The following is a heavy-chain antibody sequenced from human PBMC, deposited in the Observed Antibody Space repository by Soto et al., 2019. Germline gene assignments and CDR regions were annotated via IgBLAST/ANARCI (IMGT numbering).Heavy chain of an antibody. D-gene: IGHD6-13*01. CDR2: ISGSGGST. V-gene: IGHV3-23*01. CDR3: AKEGPYSSSLKPVFTGYYYGMDV. J-gene: IGHJ6*02. Sequence: GGSLRLSCAASGFTFSSYAMSWVRQAPGKGLEWVSAISGSGGSTYYADSVKGRFTISRDNSKNTLYLQMNSLRAEDTAVYYCAKEGPYSSSLKPVFTGYYYGMDVWGQGTTVTVSS. CDR1: GFTFSSYA.